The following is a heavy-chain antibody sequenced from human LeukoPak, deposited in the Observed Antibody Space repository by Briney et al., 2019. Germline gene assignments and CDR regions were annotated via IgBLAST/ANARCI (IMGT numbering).Heavy chain of an antibody. V-gene: IGHV4-31*03. D-gene: IGHD5-24*01. CDR2: FYYSGST. CDR3: ARDLGDGYLANDY. CDR1: GGSISSGAYY. J-gene: IGHJ4*02. Sequence: SETLSLTCTVSGGSISSGAYYWSWIRQHPGKGLEWIGYFYYSGSTYYNPSLKSRVTISVDTSRNQFSLDLSSVTAADTAVYYCARDLGDGYLANDYWGQGTLVTVSS.